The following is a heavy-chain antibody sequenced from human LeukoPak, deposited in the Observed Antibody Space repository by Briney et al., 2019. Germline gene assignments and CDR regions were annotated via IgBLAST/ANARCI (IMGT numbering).Heavy chain of an antibody. V-gene: IGHV3-9*01. CDR2: ISWNSGSI. Sequence: GGSLRLSCAASGFTFDDYAMHWVRQAPGKGLEWVSGISWNSGSIGYADSVKGRFTISRDNAKNSLYLQMNSLRAEDTALYYCAKPEGYSSSPFDYWGQGTLVTVSS. CDR1: GFTFDDYA. J-gene: IGHJ4*02. CDR3: AKPEGYSSSPFDY. D-gene: IGHD6-6*01.